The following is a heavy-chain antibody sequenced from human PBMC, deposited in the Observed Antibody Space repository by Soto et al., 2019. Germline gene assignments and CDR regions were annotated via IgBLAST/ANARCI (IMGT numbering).Heavy chain of an antibody. CDR1: GGTFSSYA. CDR3: ARDDTAMVSGYYYYGMDV. V-gene: IGHV1-69*13. CDR2: IIPIFGTA. D-gene: IGHD5-18*01. J-gene: IGHJ6*02. Sequence: SVKVSCKASGGTFSSYAISWVLQAPGQGHEWMGGIIPIFGTANYAQKFQGRVTITADESTSTAYMELSSLRSEDTAVYYCARDDTAMVSGYYYYGMDVCGQGTTVTVS.